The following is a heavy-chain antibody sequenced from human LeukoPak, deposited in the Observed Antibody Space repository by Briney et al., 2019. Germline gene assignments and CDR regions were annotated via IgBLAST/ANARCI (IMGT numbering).Heavy chain of an antibody. CDR1: GFTFSRYA. D-gene: IGHD3-10*01. CDR2: VSGSGGST. V-gene: IGHV3-23*01. J-gene: IGHJ3*01. Sequence: PGGSLRLSCAASGFTFSRYAMSWVRQAPGKGLEWVSAVSGSGGSTYYADSVKGLFTLSRDNSKNTLYLQMNSLRAEDTAVYYCAKRMIRGVNHDAFDLWGQGTMVTVSS. CDR3: AKRMIRGVNHDAFDL.